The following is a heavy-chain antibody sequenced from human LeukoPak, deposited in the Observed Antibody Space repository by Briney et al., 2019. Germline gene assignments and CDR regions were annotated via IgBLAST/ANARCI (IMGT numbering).Heavy chain of an antibody. CDR2: VSGNGAST. D-gene: IGHD3-9*01. Sequence: GGSLRLSCAASGFTFGSYAMSWVRQAPGKGLEWVSAVSGNGASTYYADSVKGRFTISRDNAKNSLYLQMNSLRAEDTAVYYCARLGPVDYWGQGTLVTVSS. V-gene: IGHV3-23*01. CDR3: ARLGPVDY. J-gene: IGHJ4*02. CDR1: GFTFGSYA.